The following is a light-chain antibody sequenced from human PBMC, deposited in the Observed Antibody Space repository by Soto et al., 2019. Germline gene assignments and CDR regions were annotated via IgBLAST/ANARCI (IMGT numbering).Light chain of an antibody. V-gene: IGKV1-5*03. CDR3: KQYNSYPYT. J-gene: IGKJ2*01. CDR1: QSISSW. CDR2: KAS. Sequence: DIQMTQYPSTLSASVGDTVTITCRASQSISSWLAWYQQKPGKAPKLLIYKASSLESGVPSRFSGSGSGTEFTLTISSLQPDDFATYYCKQYNSYPYTFGQGTKVDIK.